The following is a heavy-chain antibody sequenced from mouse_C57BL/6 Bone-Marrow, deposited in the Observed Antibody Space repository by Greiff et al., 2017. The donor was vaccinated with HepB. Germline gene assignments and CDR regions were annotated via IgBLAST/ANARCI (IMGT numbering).Heavy chain of an antibody. V-gene: IGHV5-4*03. CDR1: GFTFSSYA. J-gene: IGHJ2*01. D-gene: IGHD1-1*01. Sequence: EVKLVESGGGLVKPGGSLKLSCAASGFTFSSYAMSWVRQTPEKRLEWVATISDGGSYTYYPDNVKGRFTISRDNAKNNLYLQMSHLKSEDTAMYYCARGITAIYWGKGTTLTVSS. CDR3: ARGITAIY. CDR2: ISDGGSYT.